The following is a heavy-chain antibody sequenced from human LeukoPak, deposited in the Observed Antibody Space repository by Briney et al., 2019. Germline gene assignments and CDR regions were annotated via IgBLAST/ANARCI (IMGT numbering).Heavy chain of an antibody. D-gene: IGHD6-6*01. CDR2: ISSSSSYI. Sequence: PGGSLRLSCAASGFTFSTYSMNWVRQAPGKGLEWVSSISSSSSYISSADSVKGRFTISRDNAKKSLYLQMNSLRAEDTAVYYCARDGPVRLAARPYYFDFWGQGTLVTVSS. CDR1: GFTFSTYS. CDR3: ARDGPVRLAARPYYFDF. J-gene: IGHJ4*02. V-gene: IGHV3-21*01.